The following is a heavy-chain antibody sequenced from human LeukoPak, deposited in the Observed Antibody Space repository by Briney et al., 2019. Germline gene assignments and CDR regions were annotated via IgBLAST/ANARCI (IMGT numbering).Heavy chain of an antibody. Sequence: SQTLSLTCAISGDSFSSINGAWNWIRQSPSRGLEWLVRTYYRSKWYDEYAESMRGRITISPDTSMNQYSLHVLSVTPEDTAVYYCARDLGNTGWYTFDYWGQGILVTVSS. J-gene: IGHJ4*02. D-gene: IGHD6-19*01. CDR3: ARDLGNTGWYTFDY. CDR1: GDSFSSINGA. V-gene: IGHV6-1*01. CDR2: TYYRSKWYD.